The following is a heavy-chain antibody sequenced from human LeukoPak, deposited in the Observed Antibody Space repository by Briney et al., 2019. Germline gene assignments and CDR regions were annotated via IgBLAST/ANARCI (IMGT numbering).Heavy chain of an antibody. CDR1: GFTFSSYW. D-gene: IGHD3-10*01. V-gene: IGHV3-7*01. CDR2: IKQDGSEK. J-gene: IGHJ6*03. Sequence: PGGSLRLSCAASGFTFSSYWMSWVRQAPGKGLEWVANIKQDGSEKYYVDSVKGRFTISRDNAKNSLYLQMNSLRAEDTAVYYCARDDRVWFGELYPYHMDVWGKGTAVTVSS. CDR3: ARDDRVWFGELYPYHMDV.